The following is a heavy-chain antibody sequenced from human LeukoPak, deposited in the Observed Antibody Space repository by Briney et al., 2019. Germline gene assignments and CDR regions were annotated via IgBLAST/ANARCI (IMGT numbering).Heavy chain of an antibody. CDR1: GFTFSSYW. D-gene: IGHD1-26*01. CDR3: ARAIVGATTGPPPSGY. V-gene: IGHV3-7*01. Sequence: GGSLRLSCAASGFTFSSYWMSWVRQAPGKGMEWVAYIKQDGSEKYYVDSVKGRFTISRDNAKNSLYLQMNSLRAEDTAVYYCARAIVGATTGPPPSGYWGQGTLVTVSS. CDR2: IKQDGSEK. J-gene: IGHJ4*02.